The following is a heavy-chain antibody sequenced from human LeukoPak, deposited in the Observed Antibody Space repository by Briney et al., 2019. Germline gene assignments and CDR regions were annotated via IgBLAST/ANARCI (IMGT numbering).Heavy chain of an antibody. CDR1: GYTFTNFD. CDR3: ARAPMGTAAFY. CDR2: MNPVSGDA. Sequence: ASVKVSCKASGYTFTNFDINWVRQAPGQGLEWMGWMNPVSGDAGSTQKFQGRVTLTRDTSISTAYMELSSLTSDDTAFYYCARAPMGTAAFYWGQGTLVTVSS. V-gene: IGHV1-8*01. J-gene: IGHJ4*02. D-gene: IGHD2-2*01.